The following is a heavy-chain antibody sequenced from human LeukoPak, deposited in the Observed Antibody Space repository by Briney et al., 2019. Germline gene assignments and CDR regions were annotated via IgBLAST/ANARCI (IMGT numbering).Heavy chain of an antibody. V-gene: IGHV3-23*01. CDR2: ISGSGGST. J-gene: IGHJ4*02. CDR3: AKLPLDFTMVRGVNYFGY. Sequence: PGGSLRLSCAASGFTFSSYAMSWVRPAQGNGLEWVSAISGSGGSTYYADSVKGRFTISRDNSKNTLYLQMNSMRAEDTAVYYCAKLPLDFTMVRGVNYFGYWGQGTLVTVSS. D-gene: IGHD3-10*01. CDR1: GFTFSSYA.